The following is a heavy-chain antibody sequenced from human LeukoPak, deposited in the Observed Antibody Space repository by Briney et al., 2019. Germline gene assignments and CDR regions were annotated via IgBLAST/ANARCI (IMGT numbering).Heavy chain of an antibody. CDR2: INRDGTTT. J-gene: IGHJ5*02. CDR1: GFTFSSYW. CDR3: ARAGLGTSSGWHGDWFDP. D-gene: IGHD6-19*01. V-gene: IGHV3-74*01. Sequence: PGGSLRLSCAASGFTFSSYWMHWVRQAPGMGLAWVARINRDGTTTSYTDSVKGRFTISRDNAKNTLFLQMNSLRAEDTAVYYCARAGLGTSSGWHGDWFDPWGQGTLVTVSS.